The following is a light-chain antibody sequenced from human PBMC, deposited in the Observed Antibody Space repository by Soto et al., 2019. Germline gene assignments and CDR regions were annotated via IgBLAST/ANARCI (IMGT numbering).Light chain of an antibody. J-gene: IGKJ1*01. CDR2: DAS. V-gene: IGKV3-20*01. CDR1: QSISRS. Sequence: EIVLTQSPAILSVSPGERATLSCRASQSISRSLAWYQQKPGQAPRLLIYDASNRATGIPARFSGSGSGTDFTLTISRLEPEDFAVYFCQQYGSSPTTFGQGTKVDIK. CDR3: QQYGSSPTT.